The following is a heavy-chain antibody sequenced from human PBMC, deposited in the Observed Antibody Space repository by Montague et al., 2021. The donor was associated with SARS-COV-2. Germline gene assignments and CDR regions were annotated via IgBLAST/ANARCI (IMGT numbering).Heavy chain of an antibody. CDR1: GGSMVSPRFH. D-gene: IGHD3/OR15-3a*01. CDR3: ARRMTVWTGYAKSFYFDY. J-gene: IGHJ4*02. V-gene: IGHV4-39*01. CDR2: QNYGGTS. Sequence: SETLSLTCTVYGGSMVSPRFHWVRLRPAQGQGLEWNVKQNYGGTSYPTPSLRSRVTLSADTPRSQFSLDLSSVTAADTALYYCARRMTVWTGYAKSFYFDYWGQGLLVTVSS.